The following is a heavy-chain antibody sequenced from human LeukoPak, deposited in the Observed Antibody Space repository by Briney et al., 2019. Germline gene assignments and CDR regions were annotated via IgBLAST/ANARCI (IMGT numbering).Heavy chain of an antibody. D-gene: IGHD3-3*01. CDR3: ARDRTIFGVVIRACDY. CDR2: ISYDGGIK. CDR1: GFTFSTYG. V-gene: IGHV3-30*03. Sequence: AGGSLRLSCAASGFTFSTYGMHWVRQAPGKGLDWVAVISYDGGIKYYAESVKGRFTISRDNAKNSLYLQMNSLRAEDTAVYYCARDRTIFGVVIRACDYWGQGTLVTVSS. J-gene: IGHJ4*02.